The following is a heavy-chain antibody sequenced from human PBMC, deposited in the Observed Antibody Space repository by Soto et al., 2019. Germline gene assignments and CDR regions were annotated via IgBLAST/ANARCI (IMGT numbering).Heavy chain of an antibody. CDR2: IIPILGIA. V-gene: IGHV1-69*02. Sequence: QVQLVQSGAEVKKPGSSVKVSCKASGGTFSSYTISGVRQAPGQGLEWMGRIIPILGIANYAQKVQGRVTITADKSTSTAYMELSSLRSEDTAVYYCAQTCGDRQTPGPLDYWGQGTLVTVSS. CDR1: GGTFSSYT. J-gene: IGHJ4*02. CDR3: AQTCGDRQTPGPLDY. D-gene: IGHD2-21*01.